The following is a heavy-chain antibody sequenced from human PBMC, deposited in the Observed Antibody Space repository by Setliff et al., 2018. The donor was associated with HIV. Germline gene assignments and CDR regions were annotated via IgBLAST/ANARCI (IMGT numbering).Heavy chain of an antibody. CDR1: GYTFTTYD. V-gene: IGHV1-8*02. Sequence: ASVKVSCKASGYTFTTYDIIWVRQATGQGLEWMGCMSPNSGNTGYAQKFRGRVSMTRNTSIGTAYMELSSLRSEDTAMYYCARVLKGYSSSYEAFDIWGQGTKVTVSS. J-gene: IGHJ3*02. CDR2: MSPNSGNT. D-gene: IGHD6-13*01. CDR3: ARVLKGYSSSYEAFDI.